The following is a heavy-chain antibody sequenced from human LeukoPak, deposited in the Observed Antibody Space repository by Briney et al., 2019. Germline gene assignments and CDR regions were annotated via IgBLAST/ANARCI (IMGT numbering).Heavy chain of an antibody. J-gene: IGHJ4*02. D-gene: IGHD1-26*01. Sequence: PSETLSLTCTVSGGSIGSSSYYWGWIRQPPGKGLEWIGSIYYSGSTYYNPSLKSRVNISVDTSKNQFSLKLSSVTAADTAVYYCARSIPVGATWSSLIDYWGQGTLVTVSS. CDR1: GGSIGSSSYY. CDR3: ARSIPVGATWSSLIDY. V-gene: IGHV4-39*01. CDR2: IYYSGST.